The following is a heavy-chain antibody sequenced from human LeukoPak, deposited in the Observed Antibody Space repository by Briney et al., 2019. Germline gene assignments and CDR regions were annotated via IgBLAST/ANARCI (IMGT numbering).Heavy chain of an antibody. V-gene: IGHV3-48*04. CDR1: GFTFSSYS. CDR3: ARDMSGYSGYEPLDY. Sequence: GGSLRLSCAASGFTFSSYSMNWVRQAPGKGLEWISYISRSSSTIYYADSVKGRFTISRDNAKNSLYLQMNSLRAEDTAVYYCARDMSGYSGYEPLDYWGQGTLVTVSS. J-gene: IGHJ4*02. D-gene: IGHD5-12*01. CDR2: ISRSSSTI.